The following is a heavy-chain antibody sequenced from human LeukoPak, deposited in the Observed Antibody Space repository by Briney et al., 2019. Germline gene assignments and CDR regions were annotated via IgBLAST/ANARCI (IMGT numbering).Heavy chain of an antibody. Sequence: GGSLRLSCAASGFTFSSYWMSWVCQAPGKGLEWVSAISGNGGSTYYADSVKGRFTISRDNSKNTLYLQMNSLRAEDTAVYYCAKGDYYYDSSGYYNYWGQGTLVTVSS. D-gene: IGHD3-22*01. CDR1: GFTFSSYW. CDR2: ISGNGGST. CDR3: AKGDYYYDSSGYYNY. V-gene: IGHV3-23*01. J-gene: IGHJ4*02.